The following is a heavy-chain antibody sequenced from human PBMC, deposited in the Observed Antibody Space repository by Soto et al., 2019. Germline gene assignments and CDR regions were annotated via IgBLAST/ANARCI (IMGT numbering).Heavy chain of an antibody. CDR3: ARGYCSSTSCYGEDYYYYGMDV. CDR2: IWYDGSNK. Sequence: GGSLRLSCAASGFTFSSYGMHWVRQAPGKGLEWVAVIWYDGSNKYYADSVKGRFTISRDNSKNTLYLQMNSLRAEDTAVYYCARGYCSSTSCYGEDYYYYGMDVWGQGTTVTVSS. V-gene: IGHV3-33*01. D-gene: IGHD2-2*01. CDR1: GFTFSSYG. J-gene: IGHJ6*02.